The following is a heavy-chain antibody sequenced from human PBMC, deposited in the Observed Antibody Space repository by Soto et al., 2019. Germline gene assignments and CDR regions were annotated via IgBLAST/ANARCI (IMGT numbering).Heavy chain of an antibody. CDR3: AKGRYDFCSPYDFDS. D-gene: IGHD3-3*01. J-gene: IGHJ4*02. CDR1: GLNFDDFA. Sequence: EVQLVESGGRLVQPGRSLRLSCVGTGLNFDDFAMHWVRQAPGKGLEWVSGITWNSRVLAYADSVKGRFTISRDNARNALDLQMDSLRDEDTALYYCAKGRYDFCSPYDFDSWGQGTLVTVSS. V-gene: IGHV3-9*01. CDR2: ITWNSRVL.